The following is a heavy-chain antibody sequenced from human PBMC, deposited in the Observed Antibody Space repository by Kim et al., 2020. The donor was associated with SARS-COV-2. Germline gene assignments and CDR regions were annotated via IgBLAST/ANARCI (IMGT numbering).Heavy chain of an antibody. J-gene: IGHJ5*02. Sequence: NPSLKSRVTISVDTSKNQFSLKLSSVTAADTAVYYCARRYYFEPHNWFDPWGQGTLVTVSS. D-gene: IGHD1-1*01. V-gene: IGHV4-39*01. CDR3: ARRYYFEPHNWFDP.